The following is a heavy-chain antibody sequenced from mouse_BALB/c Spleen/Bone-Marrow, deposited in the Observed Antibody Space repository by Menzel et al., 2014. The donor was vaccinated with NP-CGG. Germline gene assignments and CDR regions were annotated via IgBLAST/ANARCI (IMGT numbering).Heavy chain of an antibody. D-gene: IGHD1-1*01. Sequence: EVQLQQSGAELGKPGASVKLSCTASGFNIKDTYMHWVKQRPEQGLEWIGRIDPANGNTKYGPKFQDKATITADTSSNTAYLQLSSLTSEDTAVYYCANYYYGYYFDYWGQGTTLTVSS. CDR1: GFNIKDTY. CDR3: ANYYYGYYFDY. CDR2: IDPANGNT. J-gene: IGHJ2*01. V-gene: IGHV14-3*02.